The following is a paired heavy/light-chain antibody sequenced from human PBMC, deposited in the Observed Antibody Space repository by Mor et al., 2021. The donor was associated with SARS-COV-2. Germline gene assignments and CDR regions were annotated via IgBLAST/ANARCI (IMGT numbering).Light chain of an antibody. CDR1: QSVLHSSNNKNY. V-gene: IGKV4-1*01. J-gene: IGKJ3*01. Sequence: DIVMTQSPDSLAVSLGERATINCKSSQSVLHSSNNKNYLAWYQQKPGQSPKLLIYWASTRESGVPDRFSGSGSGTDFSLTISSLQAEDVAVYFCQQYYSIPFTFGPGTKVDVK. CDR2: WAS. CDR3: QQYYSIPFT.
Heavy chain of an antibody. V-gene: IGHV3-23*01. D-gene: IGHD2-8*01. Sequence: EVHLLESGGGLVQPGGSLRLSCAVSGFTFSSYAMTWVRQAPGKGLEWVSVISGSGDYTYYADSAKGRITISRDNSKNMVYLQMDGLRAEDTALYYCAKGNGATSYTPLDYWGQGALVTVSS. J-gene: IGHJ4*02. CDR2: ISGSGDYT. CDR1: GFTFSSYA. CDR3: AKGNGATSYTPLDY.